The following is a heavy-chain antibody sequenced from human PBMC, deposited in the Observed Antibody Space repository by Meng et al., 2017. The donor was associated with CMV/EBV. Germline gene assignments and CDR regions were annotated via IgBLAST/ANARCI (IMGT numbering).Heavy chain of an antibody. V-gene: IGHV4-39*01. J-gene: IGHJ5*02. CDR3: ARQDIVVVPAALPNWFDP. CDR2: IYYSGST. CDR1: GGSISSSSYY. Sequence: SETLSLTCTVSGGSISSSSYYWGWIRQPPGRGLEWIGSIYYSGSTYHNPSLKSRVTIAVDTSKNQFSLKLSSVTAADTAVYYCARQDIVVVPAALPNWFDPWGQGTLVTVSS. D-gene: IGHD2-2*01.